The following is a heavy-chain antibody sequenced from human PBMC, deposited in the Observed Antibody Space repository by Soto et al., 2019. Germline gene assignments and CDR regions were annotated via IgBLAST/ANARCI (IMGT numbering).Heavy chain of an antibody. V-gene: IGHV4-31*11. D-gene: IGHD3-3*01. CDR2: ISYTGHT. CDR3: ARPNDYWNGYGPFDY. J-gene: IGHJ4*02. CDR1: GRSISSVGYY. Sequence: SETLSLTCAVSGRSISSVGYYWSWVRQHPGKGLEWIGSISYTGHTYYNPSLENRLSISLDTSENRFYLRLNSVTAADTAIYYCARPNDYWNGYGPFDYWGQGSLVTVS.